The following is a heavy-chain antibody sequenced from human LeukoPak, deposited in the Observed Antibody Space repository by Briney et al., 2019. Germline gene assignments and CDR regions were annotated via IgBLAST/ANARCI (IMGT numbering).Heavy chain of an antibody. D-gene: IGHD3-22*01. CDR2: INPSGGST. CDR3: ARVSPGDVNASVPQKHYYYDSSGYDGWFDP. V-gene: IGHV1-46*01. CDR1: GYTFTSYY. Sequence: GASVKVSCKASGYTFTSYYMHWVRQAPGQGLEWMGIINPSGGSTSYAQKFQSRVTMTRDTSTSTVYMELSSLRSEDTAVYYCARVSPGDVNASVPQKHYYYDSSGYDGWFDPWGQGTLVTVSS. J-gene: IGHJ5*02.